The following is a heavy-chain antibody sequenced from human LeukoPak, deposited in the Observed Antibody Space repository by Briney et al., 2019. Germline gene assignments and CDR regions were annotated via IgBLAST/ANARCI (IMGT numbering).Heavy chain of an antibody. CDR2: FCYSGTT. V-gene: IGHV4-31*02. J-gene: IGHJ4*02. CDR1: GDYA. D-gene: IGHD3-22*01. CDR3: ARTYDSRAYFPYYFNY. Sequence: GDYAMSWIRQHPGKGLEWIGYFCYSGTTYYTPSLKSRVTISVDTSKNQFSLKLSSVTAADTAVYYCARTYDSRAYFPYYFNYWGQGTLVTVSS.